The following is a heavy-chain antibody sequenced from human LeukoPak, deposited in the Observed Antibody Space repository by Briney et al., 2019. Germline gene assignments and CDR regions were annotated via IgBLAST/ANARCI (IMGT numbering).Heavy chain of an antibody. CDR2: INSGGNT. CDR3: ARHNRGGYDFFDF. Sequence: PGGPLRLSCAASGFTVSSSYMNWVRQAPGKGLEWVSIINSGGNTYYADSVKGRFTISRDNSKNTLYLQMNNLRAEDTAIYYCARHNRGGYDFFDFWGQGTLVTVSS. V-gene: IGHV3-53*01. D-gene: IGHD5-12*01. J-gene: IGHJ4*02. CDR1: GFTVSSSY.